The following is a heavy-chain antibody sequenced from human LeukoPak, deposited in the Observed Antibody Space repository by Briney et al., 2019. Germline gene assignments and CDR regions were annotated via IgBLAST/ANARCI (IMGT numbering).Heavy chain of an antibody. J-gene: IGHJ4*02. CDR2: ISYDGSNK. V-gene: IGHV3-30*18. CDR3: AKDPYDFWSGYYPW. CDR1: GFTFTGHS. D-gene: IGHD3-3*01. Sequence: GGSLRLSCVASGFTFTGHSMHWVRQAPGKGLEWVAVISYDGSNKYYADSVKGRFTISRDNSKNTLYLQMNSLRAEDTAVYYCAKDPYDFWSGYYPWWGQGTLVTVSS.